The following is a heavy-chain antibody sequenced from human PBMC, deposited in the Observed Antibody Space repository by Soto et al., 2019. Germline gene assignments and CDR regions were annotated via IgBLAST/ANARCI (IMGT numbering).Heavy chain of an antibody. CDR3: ARGVTMVRGVIHTPYFDY. V-gene: IGHV4-31*03. D-gene: IGHD3-10*01. J-gene: IGHJ4*02. CDR1: GGSISSGGYY. Sequence: QVQLQESGPGLVKPSQTLSLTCTVSGGSISSGGYYWSWIRQHPGKGLEWIGYIYYSGSTYYNPCLKSRVTISVDTSKKQYSLKLSSVTAADTAVYYCARGVTMVRGVIHTPYFDYWGQGTLVTVSS. CDR2: IYYSGST.